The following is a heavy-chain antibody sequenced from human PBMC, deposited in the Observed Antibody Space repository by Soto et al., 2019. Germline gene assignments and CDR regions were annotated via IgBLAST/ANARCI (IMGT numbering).Heavy chain of an antibody. D-gene: IGHD4-17*01. CDR2: IYYSGST. CDR1: GGSISSYH. J-gene: IGHJ6*02. V-gene: IGHV4-59*01. Sequence: SVTLSLPWTASGGSISSYHWSWIRQPPGKGLEWIGYIYYSGSTNYNPSLKSRVTISVDTSKNQFSLKLSSVTAADTAVYYCARDGTTGGWKNYYYYGMDVWGQGTTVTVSS. CDR3: ARDGTTGGWKNYYYYGMDV.